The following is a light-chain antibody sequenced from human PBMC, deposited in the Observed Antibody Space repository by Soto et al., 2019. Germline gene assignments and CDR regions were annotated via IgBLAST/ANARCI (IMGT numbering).Light chain of an antibody. CDR1: TGAVTSGHY. CDR3: LVSYEGGRV. J-gene: IGLJ3*02. CDR2: DTS. V-gene: IGLV7-46*01. Sequence: TQEPSLTVSPGGTVTLTCGSRTGAVTSGHYPYWIQQKPGQAPRTLIYDTSDKHSWTPARFSGSLLGGKVVLTLSGAQPEDEADYYCLVSYEGGRVFGGGTKLTVL.